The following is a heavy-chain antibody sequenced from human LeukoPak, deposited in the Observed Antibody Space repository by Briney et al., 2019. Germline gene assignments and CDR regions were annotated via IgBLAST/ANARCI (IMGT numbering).Heavy chain of an antibody. CDR2: IYYSGST. V-gene: IGHV4-39*01. J-gene: IGHJ5*02. Sequence: SETLSLTCTVSGGSISSSSYYWGWIRQPPGKGLEWIGSIYYSGSTYYSPSLKSRVTISVDTSKNQFSLKLSSVTAADTAVYYCARHFFDDYVVLRWFDPWGQGTLVTVSS. CDR3: ARHFFDDYVVLRWFDP. CDR1: GGSISSSSYY. D-gene: IGHD3-16*01.